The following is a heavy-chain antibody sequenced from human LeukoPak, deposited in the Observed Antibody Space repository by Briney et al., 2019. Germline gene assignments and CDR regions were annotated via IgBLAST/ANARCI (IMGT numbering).Heavy chain of an antibody. Sequence: GGSLRLSCAASGFTFSSYEMNWVRQAPGKGLEWVSYISSSGSTIYYADSVKGRFTISRDNAKNSLYLQMNSLRAEDTAVYYCARASQPRGYGMDVWGQGTTVTVSS. D-gene: IGHD3-10*01. CDR1: GFTFSSYE. J-gene: IGHJ6*02. CDR3: ARASQPRGYGMDV. CDR2: ISSSGSTI. V-gene: IGHV3-48*03.